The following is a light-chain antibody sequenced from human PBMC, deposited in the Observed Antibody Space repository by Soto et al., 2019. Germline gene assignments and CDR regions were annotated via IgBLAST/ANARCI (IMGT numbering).Light chain of an antibody. CDR3: QQYNSYSVT. CDR2: DVS. Sequence: EILMTQSPATLSVSPGERATLSCRASQSVSSDLAWYQQKPGQAPRLLIYDVSTRATGVPARFSGSGSGTEFTLTISSLQSDDFAAYYCQQYNSYSVTFGQGTKVDIK. J-gene: IGKJ1*01. CDR1: QSVSSD. V-gene: IGKV3D-15*01.